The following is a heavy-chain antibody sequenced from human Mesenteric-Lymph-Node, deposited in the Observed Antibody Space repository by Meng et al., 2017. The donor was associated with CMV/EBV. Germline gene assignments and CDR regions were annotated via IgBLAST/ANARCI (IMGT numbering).Heavy chain of an antibody. CDR2: IYCDDDK. V-gene: IGHV2-5*02. CDR1: WFSLSTSGAG. D-gene: IGHD6-13*01. Sequence: QITLKESGPTLLKPTQTLTLTFTFYWFSLSTSGAGGGWIRQHPGKALEWLALIYCDDDKRYSPSLKSRLTITKDTSKNQVVLTMTNMDPVDTATYYCAHSSGIAAAGPFYFDYWGQGTLVTVSS. J-gene: IGHJ4*02. CDR3: AHSSGIAAAGPFYFDY.